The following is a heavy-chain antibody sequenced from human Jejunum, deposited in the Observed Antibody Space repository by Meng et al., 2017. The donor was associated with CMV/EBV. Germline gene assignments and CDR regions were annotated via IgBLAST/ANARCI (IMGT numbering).Heavy chain of an antibody. J-gene: IGHJ5*02. CDR2: IYYSVST. Sequence: IVSGGSIGTRNFYWGWIRQPPRKGLEWIGNIYYSVSTYYNPSLGSRVTISLDTSKNHFSLRLNSMTAADTAVYYCVREGGMGAVDLWGQGMLVTVSS. V-gene: IGHV4-39*07. CDR1: GGSIGTRNFY. D-gene: IGHD1-26*01. CDR3: VREGGMGAVDL.